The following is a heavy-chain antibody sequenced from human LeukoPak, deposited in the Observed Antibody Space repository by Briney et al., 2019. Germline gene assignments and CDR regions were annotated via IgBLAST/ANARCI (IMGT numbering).Heavy chain of an antibody. J-gene: IGHJ4*02. CDR3: AKDPYGTRYFDY. CDR1: GFTFSSHA. D-gene: IGHD2-2*01. V-gene: IGHV3-23*01. CDR2: LSGSGYNT. Sequence: GGSLRLSCAASGFTFSSHALSWVRQAPGKGLEWVSSLSGSGYNTYYADSVKGRFTISRDNSKNTVYLRMNSLRAEDTAVYYCAKDPYGTRYFDYWGQGTLVTVSS.